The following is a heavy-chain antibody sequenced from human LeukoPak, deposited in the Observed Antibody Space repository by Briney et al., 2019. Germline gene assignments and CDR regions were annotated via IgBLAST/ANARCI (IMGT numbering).Heavy chain of an antibody. CDR3: ARHSSSWSHFDY. D-gene: IGHD6-13*01. CDR1: GGSISSYY. CDR2: IYYSGST. Sequence: SETLSLTCTVSGGSISSYYWSWIRQPPGKGLEWIGYIYYSGSTNYNPSLKGRVTISVDTSKNQFSLKLSSVTAADTAVYYCARHSSSWSHFDYWGQGTLVTVSS. V-gene: IGHV4-59*08. J-gene: IGHJ4*02.